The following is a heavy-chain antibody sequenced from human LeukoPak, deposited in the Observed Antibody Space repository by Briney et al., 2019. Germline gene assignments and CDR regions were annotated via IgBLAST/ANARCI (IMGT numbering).Heavy chain of an antibody. J-gene: IGHJ4*02. CDR2: INPNSGGT. D-gene: IGHD5-18*01. CDR3: AREGGKWIQLWSVRSLDY. V-gene: IGHV1-2*02. CDR1: GYTFTGYY. Sequence: ASVKVSCKASGYTFTGYYMHWVRQAPGQGLEWMGWINPNSGGTNYAQKFQGRVTMTRDTSISTAYMELSRLRSDDTAVYYCAREGGKWIQLWSVRSLDYWGQGTLVTVSS.